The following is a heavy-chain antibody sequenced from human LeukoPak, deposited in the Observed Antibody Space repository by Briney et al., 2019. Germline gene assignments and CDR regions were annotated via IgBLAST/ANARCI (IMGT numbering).Heavy chain of an antibody. J-gene: IGHJ4*02. CDR2: ISNDGSNK. D-gene: IGHD3-3*01. CDR3: VRNLDFWGDSEDY. Sequence: GGSLRLSCAASGFTFSTYALHWVRQAPGKGLEWVAVISNDGSNKYYADSVKGRFTISRVNAKNTLYLQMNSLRAEDTAVYYCVRNLDFWGDSEDYWGQGTLVTVSS. V-gene: IGHV3-30*04. CDR1: GFTFSTYA.